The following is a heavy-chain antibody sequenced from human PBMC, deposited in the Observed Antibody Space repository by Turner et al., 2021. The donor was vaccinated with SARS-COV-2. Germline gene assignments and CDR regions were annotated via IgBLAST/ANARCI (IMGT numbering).Heavy chain of an antibody. D-gene: IGHD5-18*01. V-gene: IGHV4-39*01. CDR2: IYYSGST. J-gene: IGHJ6*02. CDR1: GGSISSSTYY. Sequence: QLQLQESGPVLVKPSETLSLTCTVSGGSISSSTYYWGWIRQPPGKGLEWIGNIYYSGSTYYNPYLKSRVTISVDTSKNQFSLKLSSVTAADTAVYYCARLMDTAMDYYGMDVWGQGTTVTVSS. CDR3: ARLMDTAMDYYGMDV.